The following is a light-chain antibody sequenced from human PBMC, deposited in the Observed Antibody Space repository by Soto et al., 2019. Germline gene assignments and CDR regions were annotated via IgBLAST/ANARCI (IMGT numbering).Light chain of an antibody. J-gene: IGLJ3*02. Sequence: QSALTQPASLSGSPGQSITISCTGTSSDIGAYDYVSWFQQHPGKAPKLMISEVNNRPSGVPDRFSGSTSATSGSLAITGLQAEDEGDYYCQSYDISLRAWVFGGGTKVTVL. V-gene: IGLV2-14*01. CDR3: QSYDISLRAWV. CDR2: EVN. CDR1: SSDIGAYDY.